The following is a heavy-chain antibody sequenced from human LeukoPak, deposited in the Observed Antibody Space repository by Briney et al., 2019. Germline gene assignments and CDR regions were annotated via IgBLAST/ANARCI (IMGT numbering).Heavy chain of an antibody. CDR3: ARDLDY. CDR1: GGTSSNYA. V-gene: IGHV1-69*06. CDR2: IIPIFGTT. Sequence: SVKVSCKASGGTSSNYAINWVRQAPGQGLEWMGRIIPIFGTTNYAQKFQGRVTMTADKSTRTAYMDLISLRSEDTAIYYCARDLDYWGQGTLVTVSS. J-gene: IGHJ4*02.